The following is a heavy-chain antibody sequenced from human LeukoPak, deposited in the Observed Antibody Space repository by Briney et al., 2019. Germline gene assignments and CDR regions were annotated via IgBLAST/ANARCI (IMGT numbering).Heavy chain of an antibody. J-gene: IGHJ5*02. CDR3: AKGDCSSTSCYTWGYNWFDP. D-gene: IGHD2-2*02. CDR2: ISGSGGST. CDR1: GFTFSSYA. V-gene: IGHV3-23*01. Sequence: PGGSLRLSCAASGFTFSSYAMSWVRQAPGKGLEWVSAISGSGGSTYYADSVKGRFTISRDNSKNTLYLQMNSLRAEDTAVYYCAKGDCSSTSCYTWGYNWFDPWGQGTLVTVSS.